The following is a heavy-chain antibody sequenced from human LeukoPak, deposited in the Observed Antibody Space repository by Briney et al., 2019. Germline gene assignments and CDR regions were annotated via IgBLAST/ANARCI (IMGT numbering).Heavy chain of an antibody. CDR2: VSSLSGTI. CDR3: VRDQGGAVSY. J-gene: IGHJ4*02. CDR1: GFTFSSCS. V-gene: IGHV3-48*01. D-gene: IGHD3-16*01. Sequence: GGSLRLSCAASGFTFSSCSTNWVRQAPGKGLEWVSYVSSLSGTINYADSVKGRFIISRDNAKNSMFLQMNSLRAEDTAVYYCVRDQGGAVSYWGQGTLVTVSS.